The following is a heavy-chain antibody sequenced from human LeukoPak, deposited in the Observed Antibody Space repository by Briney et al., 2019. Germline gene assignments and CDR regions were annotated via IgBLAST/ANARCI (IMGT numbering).Heavy chain of an antibody. J-gene: IGHJ4*02. V-gene: IGHV1-18*01. CDR2: ISAYNGNT. CDR3: ARDNTESIAAAGTTELLDY. D-gene: IGHD6-13*01. CDR1: GYTFTSYG. Sequence: GASVKVSCKASGYTFTSYGISWVRQAPGQGLEWMGWISAYNGNTNYAQKLQGRVTMTTDTSTSTAYMELRSLRSDDTAVYYCARDNTESIAAAGTTELLDYWGQGTLVTVSS.